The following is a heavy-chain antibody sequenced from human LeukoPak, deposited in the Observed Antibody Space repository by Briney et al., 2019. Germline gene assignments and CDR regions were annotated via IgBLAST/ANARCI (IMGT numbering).Heavy chain of an antibody. J-gene: IGHJ4*02. Sequence: SETLSLTRTVSGGSISSYYWSWIRQPPGKGLEWIGYIYYSGSTNYNPSLKSRVTISVDTSKNQFSLKLSSVTAADTAVYYCARLWYYDSSGYPDYWGQGTLVTVSS. V-gene: IGHV4-59*08. CDR2: IYYSGST. CDR3: ARLWYYDSSGYPDY. D-gene: IGHD3-22*01. CDR1: GGSISSYY.